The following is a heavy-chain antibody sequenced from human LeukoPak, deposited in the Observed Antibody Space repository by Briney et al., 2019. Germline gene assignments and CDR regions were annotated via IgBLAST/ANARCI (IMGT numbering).Heavy chain of an antibody. CDR1: GYSISSDNY. J-gene: IGHJ4*02. CDR2: IYHSGST. D-gene: IGHD3-22*01. Sequence: PSETLSLTCAVSGYSISSDNYWVWIRQPPGQGLEWTGGIYHSGSTYYNPSLKSRVTMSVDTSKNQFSLKLSSVTAADTAVYYCARAPRDSSSSNYMRRFDYWGQGTLVTVS. V-gene: IGHV4-38-2*01. CDR3: ARAPRDSSSSNYMRRFDY.